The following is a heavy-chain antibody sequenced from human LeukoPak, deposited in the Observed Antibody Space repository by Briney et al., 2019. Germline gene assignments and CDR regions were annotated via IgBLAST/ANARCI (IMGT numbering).Heavy chain of an antibody. J-gene: IGHJ6*03. CDR1: GGSFSGYY. D-gene: IGHD2-21*02. CDR3: ARAVTYYMDV. V-gene: IGHV4-34*01. Sequence: NSSETLSLTCAVYGGSFSGYYWSWIRQPPGKGLEWIGEINHSGSTNYNPSLKSRVTISGDKSTNQFSLELTSVTAADTAVYYCARAVTYYMDVWGKGTTVIVSS. CDR2: INHSGST.